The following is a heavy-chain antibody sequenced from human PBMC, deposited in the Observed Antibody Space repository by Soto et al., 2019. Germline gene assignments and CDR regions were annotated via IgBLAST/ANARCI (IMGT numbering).Heavy chain of an antibody. D-gene: IGHD6-25*01. CDR3: ARDQSRYGGYPFDY. CDR1: GFTFYTYS. CDR2: IDSSGSIT. V-gene: IGHV3-48*01. Sequence: EVQLVESGGGLVQPGGSLRLSCAASGFTFYTYSMNWVRQAPGKGLEWISYIDSSGSITYYADSVKGRFTLARDNAKNSLYLQMSSLRAEDTAVYYCARDQSRYGGYPFDYWGQGKMVTVSS. J-gene: IGHJ4*02.